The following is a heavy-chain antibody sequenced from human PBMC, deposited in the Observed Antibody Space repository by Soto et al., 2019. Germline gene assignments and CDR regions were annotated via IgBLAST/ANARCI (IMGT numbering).Heavy chain of an antibody. CDR3: ARDSGGGSSSLGDFDY. Sequence: GASVKVSCKASGYTFTSYGISWVRQAPGQGLEWMGWISAYNGNTNYAQKLQGRVTMTTDTSTSTAYMELRSLRSDDTAVYYCARDSGGGSSSLGDFDYWGQGTLVTVSS. J-gene: IGHJ4*02. CDR2: ISAYNGNT. D-gene: IGHD6-6*01. CDR1: GYTFTSYG. V-gene: IGHV1-18*01.